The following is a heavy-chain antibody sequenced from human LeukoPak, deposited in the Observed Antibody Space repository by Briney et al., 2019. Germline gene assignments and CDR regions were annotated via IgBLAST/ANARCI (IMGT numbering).Heavy chain of an antibody. CDR3: ARDGLRDILTGFPYYYYMDV. CDR1: GGTFSSYA. D-gene: IGHD3-9*01. CDR2: IIPIFGTA. Sequence: GASVKVSCKASGGTFSSYAISWVRQAPGQGLEWMGGIIPIFGTANYAQKFQGRVTMSRDMSTSTVYMELSSLRSEDTAVYYCARDGLRDILTGFPYYYYMDVWGKGTTVTVSS. V-gene: IGHV1-69*05. J-gene: IGHJ6*03.